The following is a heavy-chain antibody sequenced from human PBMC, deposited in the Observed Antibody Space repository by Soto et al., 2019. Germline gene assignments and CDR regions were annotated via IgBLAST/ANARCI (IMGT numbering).Heavy chain of an antibody. CDR2: ISYDGSNK. V-gene: IGHV3-30*18. CDR3: AKNRRRALVVPAALDPFDY. Sequence: GGSLRLSCAASGFTFSSYGMHWVRQAPGKGLGWVAVISYDGSNKYYADSVKGRFTISRDNSKNTLYLQMNSLRAEDTAVYYCAKNRRRALVVPAALDPFDYWGQGTLVTVSS. CDR1: GFTFSSYG. D-gene: IGHD2-2*01. J-gene: IGHJ4*02.